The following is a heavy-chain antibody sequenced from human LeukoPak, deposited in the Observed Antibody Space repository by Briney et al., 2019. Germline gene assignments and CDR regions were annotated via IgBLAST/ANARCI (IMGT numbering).Heavy chain of an antibody. Sequence: ASVKVSCKASGYTFTSYDINWVRQATGQGLEWMGWMNPNSGNTGYAQKFQGRVTMTRNTSISTAYMELSSLRSEDTAVYYCAREGEVCSDGSCYSSWFDPWGQGTLVTVSS. V-gene: IGHV1-8*01. D-gene: IGHD2-15*01. CDR1: GYTFTSYD. J-gene: IGHJ5*02. CDR3: AREGEVCSDGSCYSSWFDP. CDR2: MNPNSGNT.